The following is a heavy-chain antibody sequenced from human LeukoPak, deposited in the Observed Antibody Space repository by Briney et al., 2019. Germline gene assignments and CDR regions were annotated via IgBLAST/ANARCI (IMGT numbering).Heavy chain of an antibody. V-gene: IGHV3-9*03. Sequence: GRSLRLSCAASGFTFDDYAMHWVRQAPGKGLEWVSGISWNSGSIGYADSVKGRFTISRDNAKNSLYLQMNSLRAEDMTLYYCAKDASGYPRSPFDYWGQGTLVTVSS. D-gene: IGHD3-9*01. J-gene: IGHJ4*02. CDR1: GFTFDDYA. CDR3: AKDASGYPRSPFDY. CDR2: ISWNSGSI.